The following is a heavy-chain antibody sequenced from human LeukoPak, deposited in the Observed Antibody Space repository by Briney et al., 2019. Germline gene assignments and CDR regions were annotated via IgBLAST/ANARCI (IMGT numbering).Heavy chain of an antibody. CDR1: GGSISSYY. V-gene: IGHV4-59*01. J-gene: IGHJ4*02. CDR3: ARVRSSKPDYFDY. D-gene: IGHD6-13*01. CDR2: IYYSGST. Sequence: PSETLSLTCTVSGGSISSYYWSWIRQPPGKGLEWIGYIYYSGSTNYNPSLKSRVTISVDTSKNQFSLKLSSVTAADTAVYYCARVRSSKPDYFDYWGQGTLVTVSS.